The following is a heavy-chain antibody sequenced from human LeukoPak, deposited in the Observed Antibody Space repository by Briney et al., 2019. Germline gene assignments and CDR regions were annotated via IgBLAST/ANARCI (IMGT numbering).Heavy chain of an antibody. CDR2: IYSDGGT. J-gene: IGHJ4*02. CDR1: GFTVSNSY. CDR3: AKMSGVVWFGELRLPFDS. D-gene: IGHD3-10*01. Sequence: PGGSLRLSCVASGFTVSNSYMSWVRQAPGKGLEWVSVIYSDGGTFYSDSVKGRFTISRDYSKSTLYLQMNSLRADDTAVYYCAKMSGVVWFGELRLPFDSWGQGTVVTVSS. V-gene: IGHV3-53*01.